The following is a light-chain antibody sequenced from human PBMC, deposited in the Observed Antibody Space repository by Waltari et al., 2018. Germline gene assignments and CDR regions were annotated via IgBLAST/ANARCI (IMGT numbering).Light chain of an antibody. Sequence: EIVLTQSPVTLSLSPGERATLSCRASQGISGYLARYQQKPGQAPRLLISDASNRATGIPARFSGSGSGTDFTLIISSLEPEDFAVYYCQQRHSWPITFGQGTRLEIK. CDR2: DAS. CDR1: QGISGY. CDR3: QQRHSWPIT. J-gene: IGKJ5*01. V-gene: IGKV3-11*01.